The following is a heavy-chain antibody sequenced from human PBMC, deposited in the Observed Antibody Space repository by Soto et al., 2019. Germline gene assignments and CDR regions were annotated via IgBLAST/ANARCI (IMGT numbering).Heavy chain of an antibody. CDR1: GGSIRGYY. CDR2: INDNGGT. J-gene: IGHJ6*02. V-gene: IGHV4-34*01. CDR3: AGGRYSYETIYYKFYYSALDV. Sequence: PSETLSLTCGVYGGSIRGYYWSWIRQSPGKGLEWIGDINDNGGTNYNPSLKSRVTTSLDTSKKQVSLMVSSVTAADTAVYYCAGGRYSYETIYYKFYYSALDVWGQGTTVTVSS. D-gene: IGHD3-10*01.